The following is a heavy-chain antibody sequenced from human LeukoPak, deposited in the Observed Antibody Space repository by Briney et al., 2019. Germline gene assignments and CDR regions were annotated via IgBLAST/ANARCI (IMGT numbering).Heavy chain of an antibody. Sequence: SETLSLTCTVSGGSISGYYWSWIRQPPGNGLEWLGYIYYSGSTNYNPSLKSRVTISVDTSKNQFSLKLSSVTAADTAVYYCARVVVVLAAPYYFDYWGQGTLVTVSS. D-gene: IGHD2-2*01. CDR1: GGSISGYY. CDR2: IYYSGST. J-gene: IGHJ4*02. V-gene: IGHV4-59*12. CDR3: ARVVVVLAAPYYFDY.